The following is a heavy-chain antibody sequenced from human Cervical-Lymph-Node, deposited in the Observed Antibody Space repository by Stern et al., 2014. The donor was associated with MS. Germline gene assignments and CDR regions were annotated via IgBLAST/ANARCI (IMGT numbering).Heavy chain of an antibody. CDR1: GGTFTTYA. CDR2: LIPMSGTE. J-gene: IGHJ4*02. Sequence: VQLVESGAEVKKPGSPVRVSCKASGGTFTTYAISWVRQAPGQGLEWMGGLIPMSGTEKCAQKFQGRVTIAADASTTTAYMELSSLKFDDTAVYYCARDLSGIGYYDYWGQGTLVAVSS. V-gene: IGHV1-69*01. CDR3: ARDLSGIGYYDY. D-gene: IGHD3-22*01.